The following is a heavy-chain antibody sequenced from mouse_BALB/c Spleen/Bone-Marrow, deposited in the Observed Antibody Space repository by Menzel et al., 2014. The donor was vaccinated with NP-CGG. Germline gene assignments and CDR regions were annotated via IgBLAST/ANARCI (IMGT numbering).Heavy chain of an antibody. V-gene: IGHV2-9*02. D-gene: IGHD2-10*02. J-gene: IGHJ4*01. Sequence: VKLMESGPGLVAPSQRLSITCTVSGFSLTSYGVHWVRQPPGKGLEWLGVIWAGGSTNYNSALMSRLSISKDNSKSQVFLKMNSLQTDDTAMYYCARDRYGNYFYYAMDYWGQGTSVTVSS. CDR3: ARDRYGNYFYYAMDY. CDR2: IWAGGST. CDR1: GFSLTSYG.